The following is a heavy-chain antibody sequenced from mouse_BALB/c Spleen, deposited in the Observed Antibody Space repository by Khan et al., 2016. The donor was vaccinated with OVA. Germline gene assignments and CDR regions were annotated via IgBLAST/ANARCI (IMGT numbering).Heavy chain of an antibody. V-gene: IGHV3-2*02. CDR1: GYSITSDYA. CDR2: ISYSGST. J-gene: IGHJ1*01. D-gene: IGHD1-1*01. CDR3: ARRYCCGHWYFDV. Sequence: EVQLQESGPGLVKPSQSLSLTCTVTGYSITSDYAWNWIRQLPGNKLEWMAYISYSGSTSYHPSLKSRVSITRDTSKNQFFLQLNSVTTEDTATYYYARRYCCGHWYFDVWGAGTTVTVSS.